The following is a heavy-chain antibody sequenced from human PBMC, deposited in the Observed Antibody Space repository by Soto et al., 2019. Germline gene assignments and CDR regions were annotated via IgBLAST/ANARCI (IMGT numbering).Heavy chain of an antibody. CDR3: ATSIAAAGGNH. CDR1: GCTLTELS. D-gene: IGHD6-13*01. CDR2: FDPENGET. V-gene: IGHV1-24*01. Sequence: QVQLVQSGAEVKKPGASVKVSCKVSGCTLTELSMHWVRQAPGNALEWMGGFDPENGETIYAQKFQGRVTMTEDTSTDTPYMELSSVRSEDTAVYYCATSIAAAGGNHLGQGTLVTVSS. J-gene: IGHJ5*02.